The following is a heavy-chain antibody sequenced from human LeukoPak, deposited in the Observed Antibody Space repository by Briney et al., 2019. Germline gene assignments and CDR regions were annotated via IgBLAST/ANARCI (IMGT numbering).Heavy chain of an antibody. J-gene: IGHJ4*02. CDR1: GFSFTNFW. CDR2: IHPAGNEK. V-gene: IGHV3-7*04. CDR3: ARGDAFSGDH. Sequence: GGSLRLSCAVSGFSFTNFWMSWVRQAPGRGREWVANIHPAGNEKYHVESVKGRFTISRDNTKNLLFLQMNGLRVEDTAVYYCARGDAFSGDHWGQGTLVTVSS.